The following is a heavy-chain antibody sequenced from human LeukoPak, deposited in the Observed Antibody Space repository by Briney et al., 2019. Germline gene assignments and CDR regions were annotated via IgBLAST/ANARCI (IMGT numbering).Heavy chain of an antibody. Sequence: GGSLRLSCAASGFTFSSYSMNWVRQAPGKGLEWVSSISSSSSYIYCADSVKGRFTISRDNAKNSLYLQMNSLRAEDTAVYYCARGGLVPAASGDYYYYYGMDVWGQGTTVTVSS. CDR1: GFTFSSYS. V-gene: IGHV3-21*01. J-gene: IGHJ6*02. D-gene: IGHD2-2*01. CDR2: ISSSSSYI. CDR3: ARGGLVPAASGDYYYYYGMDV.